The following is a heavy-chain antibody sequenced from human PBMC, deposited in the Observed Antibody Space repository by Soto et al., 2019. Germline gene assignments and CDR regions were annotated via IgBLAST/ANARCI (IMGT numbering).Heavy chain of an antibody. J-gene: IGHJ4*02. CDR2: IYWNDEK. D-gene: IGHD4-4*01. Sequence: QITLKESGPTLVRPTETLTLTCTFSGFSLTTSGLGVGWIRQPPGKALEWLALIYWNDEKRYRPSLHSRLSITKDTSRNQVVLTMTNMDPVDTGTYYGTHRTTVTPGLNWGPGTLVTVSS. CDR3: THRTTVTPGLN. V-gene: IGHV2-5*01. CDR1: GFSLTTSGLG.